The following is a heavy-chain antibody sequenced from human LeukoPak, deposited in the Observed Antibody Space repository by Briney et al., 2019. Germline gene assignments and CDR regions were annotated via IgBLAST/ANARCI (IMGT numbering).Heavy chain of an antibody. CDR2: IYYSGST. V-gene: IGHV4-59*01. J-gene: IGHJ6*02. Sequence: SETLSLTCIVSGGSISNYYRSWIRQPPGKGLEWIGYIYYSGSTNYNPSLKSRVTISVDTSKNQFSLKLSSVTAADTAVYYCARDRSPEHYYDSSHWDYYYGMDVWGQGTTVTVSS. CDR1: GGSISNYY. D-gene: IGHD3-22*01. CDR3: ARDRSPEHYYDSSHWDYYYGMDV.